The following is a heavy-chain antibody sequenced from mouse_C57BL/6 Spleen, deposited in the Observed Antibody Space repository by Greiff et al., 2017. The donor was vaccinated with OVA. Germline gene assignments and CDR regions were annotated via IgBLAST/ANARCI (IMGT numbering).Heavy chain of an antibody. V-gene: IGHV1-61*01. D-gene: IGHD2-3*01. J-gene: IGHJ4*01. CDR1: GYTFTSYW. CDR3: ARFDDYYAMDY. Sequence: QVQLKQPGAELVRPGSSVKLSCKASGYTFTSYWMDWVKQRPGQGLEWIGNIYPSDSETHYNQKFKDKATLTVDKSSSTAYMQLSSLTSEDSAVYYCARFDDYYAMDYWGQGTSVTVSS. CDR2: IYPSDSET.